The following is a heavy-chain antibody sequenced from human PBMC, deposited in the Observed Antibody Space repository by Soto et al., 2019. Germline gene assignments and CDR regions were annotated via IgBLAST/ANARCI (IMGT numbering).Heavy chain of an antibody. D-gene: IGHD2-8*01. CDR1: GYTFTGYY. CDR2: INPNSGGT. Sequence: ASVKVSCKASGYTFTGYYMHWVRQAPGQGLEWMGWINPNSGGTNYAQKFQGWVTMTRDTSISTAYMELSRLRSDDTAVYYCARVYCTNGVCDGFDYWGQGTLVTVSS. V-gene: IGHV1-2*04. J-gene: IGHJ4*02. CDR3: ARVYCTNGVCDGFDY.